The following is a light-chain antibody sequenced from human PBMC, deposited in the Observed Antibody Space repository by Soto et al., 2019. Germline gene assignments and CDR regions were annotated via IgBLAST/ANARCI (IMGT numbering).Light chain of an antibody. V-gene: IGLV2-14*01. Sequence: QSVLTQPASVSGSPGQSITISCTGTSGDIGGYNYVSWYQQHPDKAPKLMIYAVSNRPSGVSNRFSGSKSGNTASLTISGLQAEDEADYYCSSYTSSTTLYVFGTWTKLTV. CDR1: SGDIGGYNY. CDR3: SSYTSSTTLYV. CDR2: AVS. J-gene: IGLJ1*01.